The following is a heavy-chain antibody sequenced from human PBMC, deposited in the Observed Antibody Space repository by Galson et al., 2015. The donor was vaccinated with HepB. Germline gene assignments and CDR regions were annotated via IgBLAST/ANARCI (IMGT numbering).Heavy chain of an antibody. D-gene: IGHD6-13*01. CDR2: IYWDDDK. V-gene: IGHV2-5*02. J-gene: IGHJ4*02. CDR1: GFSLSTSGVG. Sequence: PALVKPTQTLTLTCTFSGFSLSTSGVGVGWIRQPPGKALEWLALIYWDDDKRYSPSLKSRLTITKDTSKNQVVLTMTNMDPVDTATYYCAHSTQPIAAAGFYFDYWGQGTLVTVSS. CDR3: AHSTQPIAAAGFYFDY.